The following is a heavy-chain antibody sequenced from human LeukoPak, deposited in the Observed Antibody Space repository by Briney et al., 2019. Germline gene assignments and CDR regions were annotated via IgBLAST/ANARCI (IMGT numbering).Heavy chain of an antibody. CDR3: ARYDILTESAFDI. V-gene: IGHV4-30-2*05. CDR2: IYHSGST. D-gene: IGHD3-9*01. CDR1: GGSISSGGYY. Sequence: SSQTLSLTCTVSGGSISSGGYYWSWIRQPPGKGLEWIGYIYHSGSTYYNPSLKSRVTISVDTSKNQFSLKLSSVTAADTAVYYCARYDILTESAFDIWGQGTMVTVSS. J-gene: IGHJ3*02.